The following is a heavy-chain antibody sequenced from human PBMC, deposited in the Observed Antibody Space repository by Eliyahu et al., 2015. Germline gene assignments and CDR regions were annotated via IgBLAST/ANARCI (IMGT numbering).Heavy chain of an antibody. CDR2: IYPADSDT. Sequence: EVQLVQSGAEVKKSGESLKISSKGSAYTFTSYWIGWVRQMPGKGLEFLGIIYPADSDTRYSPSFQGQVTISADKSISAAYLQWSSLKASDTAMYYCTRLGGHDAFDIWGQATMVTVSS. D-gene: IGHD4-23*01. CDR3: TRLGGHDAFDI. V-gene: IGHV5-51*01. CDR1: AYTFTSYW. J-gene: IGHJ3*02.